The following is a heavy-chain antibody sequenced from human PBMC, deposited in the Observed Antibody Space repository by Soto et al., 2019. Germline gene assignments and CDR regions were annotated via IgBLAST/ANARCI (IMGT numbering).Heavy chain of an antibody. CDR2: INVDGRTT. CDR1: GFTFSSYW. V-gene: IGHV3-74*01. Sequence: EVQLVESGGGLVQPGGSLRLSCAASGFTFSSYWMHWVRQAPGKGLVWVSRINVDGRTTGYADSVKGRFTISRDNAKNTLYLHTNSLSAEDTGVYYCARDHDSSGDDWGQGTLVTVSS. J-gene: IGHJ4*02. D-gene: IGHD6-19*01. CDR3: ARDHDSSGDD.